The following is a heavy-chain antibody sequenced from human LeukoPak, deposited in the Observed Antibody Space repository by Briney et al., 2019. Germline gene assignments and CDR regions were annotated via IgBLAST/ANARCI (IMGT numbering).Heavy chain of an antibody. CDR3: ARDTSNIPMVGMNWFDP. Sequence: GGSLRLSCAASGFTFSAYSMNWVRRAPGKGLEWLSYISPRSTTIYFADSVKGRFTISRDDAKNSLYLQMNSLRDEDTAVYYCARDTSNIPMVGMNWFDPWGQGTLLTVSS. J-gene: IGHJ5*02. V-gene: IGHV3-48*02. CDR2: ISPRSTTI. CDR1: GFTFSAYS. D-gene: IGHD3-10*02.